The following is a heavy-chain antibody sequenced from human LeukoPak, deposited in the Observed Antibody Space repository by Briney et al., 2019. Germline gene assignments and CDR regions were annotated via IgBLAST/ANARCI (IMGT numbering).Heavy chain of an antibody. J-gene: IGHJ4*02. CDR3: ARDFTGFDY. CDR2: ISYDGSNK. CDR1: GFTFSSYA. Sequence: GGSLRLSCAASGFTFSSYAMHWVRQAPGKGLEWVAVISYDGSNKYYADSVRGRFTISRDNSKNTLYLQMNSLRAEDTAVYYCARDFTGFDYWGQGTLVTVSS. V-gene: IGHV3-30-3*01. D-gene: IGHD3-16*01.